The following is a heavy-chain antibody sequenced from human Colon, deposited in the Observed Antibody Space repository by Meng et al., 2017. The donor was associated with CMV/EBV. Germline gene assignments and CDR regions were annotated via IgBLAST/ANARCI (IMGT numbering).Heavy chain of an antibody. CDR1: GDSVSSGSYY. Sequence: SGDSVSSGSYYCAWIRQPPGKGLEWIGHMYYSGSTNYNPSLKSRVTISIDTSKNQFSLRVNSVTAADTAIYYCARAHVGVTARWFDPWGQGTLVTVSS. CDR2: MYYSGST. CDR3: ARAHVGVTARWFDP. J-gene: IGHJ5*02. V-gene: IGHV4-61*01. D-gene: IGHD1-26*01.